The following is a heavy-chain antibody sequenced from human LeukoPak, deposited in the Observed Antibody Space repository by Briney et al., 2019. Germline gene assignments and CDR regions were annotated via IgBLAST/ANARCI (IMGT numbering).Heavy chain of an antibody. CDR3: ARGYYDSSGDYTEFAN. J-gene: IGHJ4*02. CDR2: IYSSGST. D-gene: IGHD3-22*01. Sequence: SETLSLTCTVSAGSISYDYWGWIRQPAGKGLEWIGRIYSSGSTDYNPSLKSRVTMSADTSKKKFSLKVTSVTAADTAVYYCARGYYDSSGDYTEFANWGQGTLVIVSS. CDR1: AGSISYDY. V-gene: IGHV4-4*07.